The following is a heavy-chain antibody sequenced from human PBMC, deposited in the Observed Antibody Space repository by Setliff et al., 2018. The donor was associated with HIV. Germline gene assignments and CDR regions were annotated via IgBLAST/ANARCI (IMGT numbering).Heavy chain of an antibody. V-gene: IGHV3-23*01. J-gene: IGHJ4*02. CDR3: AKETFYYDSSGYWPEPGYYFDY. CDR2: ISGSAGST. D-gene: IGHD3-22*01. CDR1: GFTFSSFA. Sequence: PGGSLRLSCAASGFTFSSFAMTWVRQAPGKGLEWVSSISGSAGSTYYADSVKCRFTISRDNSKNTLYLQMNSLRAEDTAVYYCAKETFYYDSSGYWPEPGYYFDYWGQGTLVTVSS.